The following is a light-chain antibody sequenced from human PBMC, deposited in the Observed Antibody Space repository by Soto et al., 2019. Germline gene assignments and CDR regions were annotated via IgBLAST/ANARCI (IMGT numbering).Light chain of an antibody. CDR2: DAS. Sequence: DIQMTQSPSSLSASVGDRVTITCQASQDISNYLNWYQQKPGKAPTLLIYDASNLETGVPSRFSGSVSGTDFPFTICSLQPEDIATYYWQQYDNLPITFGGGTKAEIK. V-gene: IGKV1-33*01. CDR1: QDISNY. CDR3: QQYDNLPIT. J-gene: IGKJ4*01.